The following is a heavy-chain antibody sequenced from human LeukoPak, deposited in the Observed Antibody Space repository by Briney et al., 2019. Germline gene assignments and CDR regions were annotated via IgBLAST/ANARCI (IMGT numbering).Heavy chain of an antibody. D-gene: IGHD3-22*01. CDR3: ARGYYYNISGYYAA. V-gene: IGHV1-8*01. CDR2: MNPNSGNT. Sequence: ASVTVSFKASGYTFTSYVINSLGQATAQGLNWMGWMNPNSGNTDYAQTFQGRVTMTRNTSISTAYMELSSLRSEDTAVYYCARGYYYNISGYYAAWGQGTLVTVSS. CDR1: GYTFTSYV. J-gene: IGHJ4*02.